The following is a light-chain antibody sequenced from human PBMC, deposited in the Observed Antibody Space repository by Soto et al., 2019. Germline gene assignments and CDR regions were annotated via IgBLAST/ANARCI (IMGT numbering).Light chain of an antibody. Sequence: DIQIPQSPSTLSASVGDRVTIACRASQSISRWLAWYHQKPGNAPKLLIYQASSLQSWVPSRFSGSGSGTEFTLTSSRLQPDDFATYYFQQYNTYPLTFGGGAKGELK. V-gene: IGKV1-5*03. J-gene: IGKJ4*01. CDR2: QAS. CDR3: QQYNTYPLT. CDR1: QSISRW.